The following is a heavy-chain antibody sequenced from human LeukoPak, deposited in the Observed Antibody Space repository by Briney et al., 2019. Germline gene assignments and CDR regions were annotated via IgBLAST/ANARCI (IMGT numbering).Heavy chain of an antibody. CDR2: ISAYNGNT. J-gene: IGHJ4*02. CDR3: ARDRSRAGVYYYDSSGYWD. Sequence: GASEKVSCKASGYTFTSYGISWVRQAPGQGLEWMGWISAYNGNTNYAQKLQGRVTMTTDTSTSTAYMELRSLRSDDTAVYYCARDRSRAGVYYYDSSGYWDWGQGTLVTVSS. V-gene: IGHV1-18*01. D-gene: IGHD3-22*01. CDR1: GYTFTSYG.